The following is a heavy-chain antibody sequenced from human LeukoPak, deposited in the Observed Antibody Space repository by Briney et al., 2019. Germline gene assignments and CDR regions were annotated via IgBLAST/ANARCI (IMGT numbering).Heavy chain of an antibody. CDR2: INPNSGGT. CDR3: ARAPPNSGSYYRLHSWFDP. CDR1: GYTFTDYY. J-gene: IGHJ5*02. D-gene: IGHD3-10*01. Sequence: ASVKVSRKASGYTFTDYYMHWVRQAPGQGLEWMGRINPNSGGTNYAQKFQGRVTMTRDTSISTAYMELSSLRSDDTAFYYCARAPPNSGSYYRLHSWFDPWGQGALVTVSS. V-gene: IGHV1-2*06.